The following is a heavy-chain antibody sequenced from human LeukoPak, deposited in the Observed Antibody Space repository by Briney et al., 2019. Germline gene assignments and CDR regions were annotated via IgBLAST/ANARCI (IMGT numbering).Heavy chain of an antibody. CDR2: TKQDGSEK. D-gene: IGHD5-12*01. J-gene: IGHJ4*02. Sequence: GGSLRLSCAASGFTFSSCAMHWVRQAPGKGLEWVAQTKQDGSEKYYVDSVKGRFTTSRDKNSLFLQMNSVRAEDTAVYYCARDDSGQGDYWGQGTLVTVSS. V-gene: IGHV3-7*01. CDR1: GFTFSSCA. CDR3: ARDDSGQGDY.